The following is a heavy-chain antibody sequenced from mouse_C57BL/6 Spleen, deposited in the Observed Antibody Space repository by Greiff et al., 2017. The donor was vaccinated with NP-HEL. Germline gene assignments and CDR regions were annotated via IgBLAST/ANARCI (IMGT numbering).Heavy chain of an antibody. CDR3: TRVTAQAYYFDY. J-gene: IGHJ2*01. D-gene: IGHD3-2*02. CDR1: GFNIKDYY. CDR2: IDPEDGDT. Sequence: VQLKQSGAELVRPGASVKLSCTASGFNIKDYYMHWVKQRPEQGLEWIGRIDPEDGDTEYAPKFQGKATMTADTSSNTAYLQLSSLTSEDTAVYYCTRVTAQAYYFDYWGQGTTLTVSS. V-gene: IGHV14-1*01.